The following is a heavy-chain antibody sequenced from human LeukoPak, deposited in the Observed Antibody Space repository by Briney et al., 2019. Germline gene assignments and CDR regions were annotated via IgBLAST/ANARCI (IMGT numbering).Heavy chain of an antibody. CDR1: GFTFSEAW. Sequence: GGSLRLSCAASGFTFSEAWMSWVRQVPGKGLEWVANINKEGSEKNYVDSVKGRFTISRDNAKNSLYLQMNSLRAEDTAVYHCASGYSSSWATFDYWGQGTLVTVSS. D-gene: IGHD6-13*01. V-gene: IGHV3-7*01. CDR3: ASGYSSSWATFDY. CDR2: INKEGSEK. J-gene: IGHJ4*02.